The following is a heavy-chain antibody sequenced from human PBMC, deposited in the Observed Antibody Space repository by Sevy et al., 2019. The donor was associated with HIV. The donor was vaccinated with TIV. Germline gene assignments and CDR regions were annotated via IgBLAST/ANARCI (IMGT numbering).Heavy chain of an antibody. CDR3: ARFHDCTTTSCNQD. CDR2: IYYNGRT. D-gene: IGHD2-2*01. V-gene: IGHV4-61*01. J-gene: IGHJ4*02. Sequence: SETLSLTCTVSAGSLSSSSYYWTWIRQTPGKALEWIGYIYYNGRTNYNPSLESRITISGDTSKNQFSLNLTSVTAADTAVYHCARFHDCTTTSCNQDWGQGTLVTVSS. CDR1: AGSLSSSSYY.